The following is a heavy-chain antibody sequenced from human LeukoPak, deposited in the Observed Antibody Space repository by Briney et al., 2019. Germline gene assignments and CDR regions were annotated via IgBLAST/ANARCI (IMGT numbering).Heavy chain of an antibody. CDR2: ISSSSSYI. D-gene: IGHD1-26*01. CDR3: ATNPHSGSWG. Sequence: PGGSLRLSCAASGFTFNSYSMNWVRQAPGKGLEWVSSISSSSSYIYYADSVKGRFTISRDNAKNSLYLQMNSLRDEDTAVYYCATNPHSGSWGWGQGTMVTVSS. CDR1: GFTFNSYS. V-gene: IGHV3-21*01. J-gene: IGHJ3*01.